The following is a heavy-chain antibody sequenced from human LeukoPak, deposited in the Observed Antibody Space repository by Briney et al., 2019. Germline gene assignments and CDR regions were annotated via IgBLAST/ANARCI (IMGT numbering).Heavy chain of an antibody. CDR3: ARETGSAVGSTDFDY. CDR1: GFLFSKYG. CDR2: VSKDGSDK. V-gene: IGHV3-30*03. J-gene: IGHJ4*02. Sequence: GGSLRLSCVASGFLFSKYGMHWVRQAPGKGLEWVAVVSKDGSDKFYADSVKGRFTISRDNSKNTFYLQMNSLRADDTAVYYCARETGSAVGSTDFDYWGQGTLVTVSS. D-gene: IGHD4-17*01.